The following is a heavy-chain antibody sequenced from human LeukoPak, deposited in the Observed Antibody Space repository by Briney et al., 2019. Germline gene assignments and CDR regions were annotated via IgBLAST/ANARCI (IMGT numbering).Heavy chain of an antibody. Sequence: SETLSLTCTVSGGSISSYYWSWIRQPPGKGLEWIGYIYYSGSTNYNPSLKSRVTMSVDTSKNQFSLKLSSVTAADTAVYYCARGPYASGRYYWLDPWGQGTLVTVSS. V-gene: IGHV4-59*12. D-gene: IGHD3-10*01. CDR1: GGSISSYY. CDR2: IYYSGST. J-gene: IGHJ5*02. CDR3: ARGPYASGRYYWLDP.